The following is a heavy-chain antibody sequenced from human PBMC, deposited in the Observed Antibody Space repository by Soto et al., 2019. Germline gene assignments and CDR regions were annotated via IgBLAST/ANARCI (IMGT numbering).Heavy chain of an antibody. J-gene: IGHJ5*02. Sequence: SEALCLTCTVSGGSASLGNYDLIWLRQPPGKGLEWIGFIYYTGSTSYNPSLKSRVTMSMDTSKNQFSLKLTSVTAADTAVYYCAIALYCSGSSCSFDPWGQGTLVTV. CDR3: AIALYCSGSSCSFDP. V-gene: IGHV4-61*01. CDR1: GGSASLGNYD. D-gene: IGHD2-15*01. CDR2: IYYTGST.